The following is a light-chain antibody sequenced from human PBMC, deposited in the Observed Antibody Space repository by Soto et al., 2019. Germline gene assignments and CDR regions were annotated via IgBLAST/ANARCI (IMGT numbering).Light chain of an antibody. Sequence: QSALTQPASVSGSPGQSITISCTGTSSDVGSYNLVSWYQQHPGKAPKLMIYEVSKRPSGVSNRFSGSKSGNTASLTISGLQAEDEADYYCSSYTSSSTFFGTGTKVTVL. V-gene: IGLV2-14*02. CDR2: EVS. J-gene: IGLJ1*01. CDR3: SSYTSSSTF. CDR1: SSDVGSYNL.